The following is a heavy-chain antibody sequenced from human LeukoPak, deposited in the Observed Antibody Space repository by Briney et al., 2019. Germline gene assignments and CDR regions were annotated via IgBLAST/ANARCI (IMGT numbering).Heavy chain of an antibody. D-gene: IGHD1-20*01. CDR2: ISRDARTI. CDR1: GFTFDDYG. V-gene: IGHV3-48*03. CDR3: VTDNWDDGDFDY. Sequence: PGGSLRLSCAASGFTFDDYGMSWVRQAPGKGLEWLSYISRDARTIYYAVSVKGRFTISRDNAKNSLYLQMNSLRAEDTAVYYCVTDNWDDGDFDYWGQGTLVTVSS. J-gene: IGHJ4*02.